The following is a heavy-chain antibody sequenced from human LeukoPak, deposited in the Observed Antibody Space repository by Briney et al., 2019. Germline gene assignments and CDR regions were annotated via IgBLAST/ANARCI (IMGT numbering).Heavy chain of an antibody. V-gene: IGHV3-30*18. J-gene: IGHJ6*02. Sequence: PGRSLRLSSAASGFTFSSYGMHWVRQAPGKGLEWVAVISYDGSNKYYADSVKGRFTISRDNSKNTLYLQMNSLRAEDTAVYYCAKSGGGPSSPYYYYGMDVWGQGTTVTVSS. CDR3: AKSGGGPSSPYYYYGMDV. D-gene: IGHD4-23*01. CDR2: ISYDGSNK. CDR1: GFTFSSYG.